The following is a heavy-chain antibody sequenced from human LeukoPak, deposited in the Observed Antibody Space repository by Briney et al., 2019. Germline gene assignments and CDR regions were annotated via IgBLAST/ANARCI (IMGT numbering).Heavy chain of an antibody. CDR2: IYYSGST. J-gene: IGHJ5*02. V-gene: IGHV4-59*01. Sequence: PSETLSLTCTVSGGSISSYYWSWIRQPPGKGLEWIGYIYYSGSTYYNPSLKSRVTISVDTSKNQFSLKLSSVTAADTAVYYCARVGNLGYCSSTSCYAGSWFDPWGQGTLVTVSS. CDR3: ARVGNLGYCSSTSCYAGSWFDP. D-gene: IGHD2-2*01. CDR1: GGSISSYY.